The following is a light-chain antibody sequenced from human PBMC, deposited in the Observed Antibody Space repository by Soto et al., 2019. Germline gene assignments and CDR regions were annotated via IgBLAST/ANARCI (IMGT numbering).Light chain of an antibody. CDR1: QSVSSSY. Sequence: EIVLTQSPGTLSLSPGERATLSCSASQSVSSSYLAWYQQTPGQAPRLLIYGASSRATGIPDRCSGSGSGTDFTLTISRLEHEAFAVYYCQQYGSAPPYTFGQGNKLAIK. J-gene: IGKJ2*01. CDR3: QQYGSAPPYT. V-gene: IGKV3-20*01. CDR2: GAS.